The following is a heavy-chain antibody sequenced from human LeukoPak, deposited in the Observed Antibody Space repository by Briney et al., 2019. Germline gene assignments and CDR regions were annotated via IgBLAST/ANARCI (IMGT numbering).Heavy chain of an antibody. D-gene: IGHD1-20*01. V-gene: IGHV4-34*01. CDR2: INHSGST. Sequence: SETLSLTCAVYGGSFSGYYWSWIRQPPGKGLEWIGEINHSGSTNYNPSLKSRVTISVDTSKNQFSLKLSSVTAADTAVYYCARVRRITGTPFGYWGQGTLVTVSS. J-gene: IGHJ4*02. CDR3: ARVRRITGTPFGY. CDR1: GGSFSGYY.